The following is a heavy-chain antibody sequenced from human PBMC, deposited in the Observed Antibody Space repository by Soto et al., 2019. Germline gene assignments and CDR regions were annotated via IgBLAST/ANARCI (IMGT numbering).Heavy chain of an antibody. CDR3: ARHGATHHSIVVVPARHPRPRGLDY. J-gene: IGHJ4*02. CDR2: IYYSGST. CDR1: GGSISSSSYY. Sequence: SETLSLTCTVSGGSISSSSYYWGWIRQPPGKGLEWIGSIYYSGSTYYNPSLKSRVTISVDTSKNQFSLKLSSVTAADTAVYYCARHGATHHSIVVVPARHPRPRGLDYWGQGTLVTVSS. D-gene: IGHD2-2*01. V-gene: IGHV4-39*01.